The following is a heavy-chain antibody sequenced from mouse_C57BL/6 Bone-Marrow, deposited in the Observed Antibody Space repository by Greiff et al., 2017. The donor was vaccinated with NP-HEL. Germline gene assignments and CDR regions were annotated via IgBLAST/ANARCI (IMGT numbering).Heavy chain of an antibody. CDR2: ISSGGSYT. CDR1: GFTFGSYG. Sequence: EVKLVESGGDLVKPGGSLKLSCAASGFTFGSYGMSWVRQTPDKRLEWVATISSGGSYTYYPDSVKGRFTISRDNAKNTLYLQMSSLKSEDTAMYYCARRWLLSWFAYWGQGTLVTVSA. D-gene: IGHD2-3*01. J-gene: IGHJ3*01. CDR3: ARRWLLSWFAY. V-gene: IGHV5-6*01.